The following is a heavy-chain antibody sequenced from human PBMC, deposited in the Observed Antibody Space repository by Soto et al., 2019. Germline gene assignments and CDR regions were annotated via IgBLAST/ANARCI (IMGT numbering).Heavy chain of an antibody. CDR3: ARDRPYILTGYYYYYYYYMDV. CDR2: ISAYNGNT. D-gene: IGHD3-9*01. V-gene: IGHV1-18*01. Sequence: ASVKVSCKASGYTFTSYGISWVRQAPGQGLEWMGWISAYNGNTNYAQKLQGRVTMTTDTSTSTAYMELRSLRSDDTAVYYCARDRPYILTGYYYYYYYYMDVWGKGTTVTVSS. J-gene: IGHJ6*03. CDR1: GYTFTSYG.